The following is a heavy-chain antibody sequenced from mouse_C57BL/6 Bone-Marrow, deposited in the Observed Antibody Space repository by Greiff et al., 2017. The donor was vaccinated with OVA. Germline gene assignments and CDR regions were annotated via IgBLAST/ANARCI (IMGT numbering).Heavy chain of an antibody. CDR3: ASNWVFDY. V-gene: IGHV5-17*01. CDR1: GFTFSDYG. Sequence: DVKLVESGGGLVKPGGSLKLSCAASGFTFSDYGMHWVRQAPGKGLEWVAYISSGGSTIYYADTVKGRFTISRDNDKNTLFLQMTSLRSEDTAMYYCASNWVFDYWGQGTTLTVSS. CDR2: ISSGGSTI. J-gene: IGHJ2*01. D-gene: IGHD4-1*01.